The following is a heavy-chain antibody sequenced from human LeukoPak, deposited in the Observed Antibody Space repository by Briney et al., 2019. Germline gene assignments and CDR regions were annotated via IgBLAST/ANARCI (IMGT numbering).Heavy chain of an antibody. CDR1: RYTFTDYF. J-gene: IGHJ4*02. CDR2: IDPEDGES. CDR3: AKNAFYGSGASIFEN. Sequence: ASVKVSCKTSRYTFTDYFIHWMRRAHGKGLEWIGHIDPEDGESLTADQFQGKVTITTDTSTNTAHMEFSGLTSEDTAVYYCAKNAFYGSGASIFENWGPGTLVIVSS. V-gene: IGHV1-69-2*01. D-gene: IGHD3-10*01.